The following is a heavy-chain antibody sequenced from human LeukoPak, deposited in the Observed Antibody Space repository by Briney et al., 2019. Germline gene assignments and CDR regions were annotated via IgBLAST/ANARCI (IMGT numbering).Heavy chain of an antibody. D-gene: IGHD3-22*01. Sequence: SETLSFTCTVSGYSISSGYYWGWIRQSPGKGLEWIGSIYHSGSTYYNPSLKSRVTISVDTSKNQFSLKLSSVTAADTAVYYCARGNYDSSGYYYSYYYYYMDVWGKGTTVTVSS. CDR3: ARGNYDSSGYYYSYYYYYMDV. J-gene: IGHJ6*03. V-gene: IGHV4-38-2*02. CDR1: GYSISSGYY. CDR2: IYHSGST.